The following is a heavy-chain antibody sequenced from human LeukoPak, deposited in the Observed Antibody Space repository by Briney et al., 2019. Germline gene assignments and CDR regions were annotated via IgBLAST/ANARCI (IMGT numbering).Heavy chain of an antibody. CDR2: INPISGGT. V-gene: IGHV1-2*02. CDR1: GYTFTDYY. D-gene: IGHD1-26*01. Sequence: ASVQVSCKASGYTFTDYYLHWVRQAPGQGLEWMGWINPISGGTNYAQKFQGSVTMTRDTSITTAYMELSSLRSDDTAVYYCASLGATTIHYYGMDVWGQGTTVTASS. J-gene: IGHJ6*02. CDR3: ASLGATTIHYYGMDV.